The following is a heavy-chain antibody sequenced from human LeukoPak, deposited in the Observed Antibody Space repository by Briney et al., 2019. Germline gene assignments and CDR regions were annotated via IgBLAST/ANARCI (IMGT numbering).Heavy chain of an antibody. CDR2: ISSSSSYI. Sequence: PGGSLRLSCAASGFTFSSYSMNWVRQAPGKGLEWVSSISSSSSYIYYADSVKGRFTISRDNAKNSLYLQMNSLRAEDTAVYYCASRSESHEGYYYYYYGMDVWGQGTTVTVSS. CDR1: GFTFSSYS. J-gene: IGHJ6*02. CDR3: ASRSESHEGYYYYYYGMDV. V-gene: IGHV3-21*01. D-gene: IGHD3-3*01.